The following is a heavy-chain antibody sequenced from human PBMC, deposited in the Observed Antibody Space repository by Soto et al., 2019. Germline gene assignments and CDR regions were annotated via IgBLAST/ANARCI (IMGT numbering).Heavy chain of an antibody. CDR1: GYPLPTYG. Sequence: QVQVMQSGAQLTQPGASVKVSCETSGYPLPTYGLSWVRQAPGQGLEWMGWIVGDSGNTVYAQKCQGRVTMYRDTSTSTGYMELRRLTSNVSALYYRATVSGYGSGRRRFDFWGQGTLVSVSS. J-gene: IGHJ4*02. CDR2: IVGDSGNT. V-gene: IGHV1-18*01. D-gene: IGHD3-10*01. CDR3: ATVSGYGSGRRRFDF.